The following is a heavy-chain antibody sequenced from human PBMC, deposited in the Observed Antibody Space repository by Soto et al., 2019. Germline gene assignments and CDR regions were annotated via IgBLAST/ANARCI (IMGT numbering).Heavy chain of an antibody. CDR3: ARRYGYCFDY. J-gene: IGHJ4*02. Sequence: SETLSLTCTVSGGSISSYYWSWIRQPPGKGLEWIGYIYYSGSTNYNPSLKSRVTISVDTSRNQFSLKLSSVTAADTAVYYCARRYGYCFDYWGQGTLVTVSS. CDR2: IYYSGST. D-gene: IGHD2-2*03. V-gene: IGHV4-59*08. CDR1: GGSISSYY.